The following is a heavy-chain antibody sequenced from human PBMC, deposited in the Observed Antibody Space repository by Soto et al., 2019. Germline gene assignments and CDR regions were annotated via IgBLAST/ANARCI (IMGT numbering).Heavy chain of an antibody. CDR2: MIHSGST. CDR1: GGSFSGYY. J-gene: IGHJ5*02. Sequence: QVQLQQWGAGLLKPSETLSLTCAVYGGSFSGYYWSWIRQPPGKGLEWIGEMIHSGSTNYNPYLKSRVTISVDTSRTQFSLKLRSVTAADTDVYFCARGRVGQYHLLWWFDPWGQGTLVTVSS. D-gene: IGHD2-2*01. V-gene: IGHV4-34*01. CDR3: ARGRVGQYHLLWWFDP.